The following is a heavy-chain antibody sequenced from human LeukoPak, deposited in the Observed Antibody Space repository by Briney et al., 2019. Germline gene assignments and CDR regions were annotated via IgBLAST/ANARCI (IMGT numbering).Heavy chain of an antibody. V-gene: IGHV4-39*07. CDR1: GGSISSSSYY. D-gene: IGHD5-12*01. CDR3: AREGTSGYDS. Sequence: SETLSLTCTVSGGSISSSSYYWGWIRQPPGKGLEWIGEIYHSGSTNYNPSLKSRVTISVDKSKNQFSLKLSSVTAADTAVYYCAREGTSGYDSWGQGTLSPSPQ. J-gene: IGHJ4*02. CDR2: IYHSGST.